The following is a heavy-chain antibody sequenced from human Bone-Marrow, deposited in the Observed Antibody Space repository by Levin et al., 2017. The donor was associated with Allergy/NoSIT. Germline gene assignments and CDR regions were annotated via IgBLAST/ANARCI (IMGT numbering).Heavy chain of an antibody. V-gene: IGHV4-34*01. CDR2: INHSGST. Sequence: SETLSLTCAVYGGSFSGYYWSWIRQPPGKGLEWIGEINHSGSTNYNPSLKSRVTISVDTSKNQFSLKLSSVTAADTAVYYCARGRWDYCSGGSCYSFSYYYYMDVWGKGTTVTVSS. CDR1: GGSFSGYY. D-gene: IGHD2-15*01. J-gene: IGHJ6*03. CDR3: ARGRWDYCSGGSCYSFSYYYYMDV.